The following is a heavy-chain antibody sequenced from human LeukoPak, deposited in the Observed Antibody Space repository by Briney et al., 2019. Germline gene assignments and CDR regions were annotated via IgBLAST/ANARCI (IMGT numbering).Heavy chain of an antibody. CDR2: IKQDGSEK. Sequence: GGSLRLSCAASGFTFSSSWMTWVRLAPGRGLEWVANIKQDGSEKYYVDSVKGRFTISRDNAKNSLYLQMNSLRDEDTAVYYCARNYGGNSAGWGQGTLVTVS. J-gene: IGHJ4*02. V-gene: IGHV3-7*04. CDR3: ARNYGGNSAG. D-gene: IGHD4-23*01. CDR1: GFTFSSSW.